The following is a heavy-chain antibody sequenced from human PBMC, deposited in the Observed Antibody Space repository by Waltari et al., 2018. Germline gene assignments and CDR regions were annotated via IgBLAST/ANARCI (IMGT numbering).Heavy chain of an antibody. CDR2: ISSSSSTI. CDR1: GFNTSDYS. J-gene: IGHJ4*02. Sequence: EVPLVEAGGGLAQRGASVRVACGDSGFNTSDYSMNWFRQAPGKGLEWVSYISSSSSTIYYADSVKGRFTISRDNAKNSLYLQMNSLRAEDTAVYYCARKGWRGAAFDYWGQGTLVTVSS. V-gene: IGHV3-48*04. D-gene: IGHD3-10*01. CDR3: ARKGWRGAAFDY.